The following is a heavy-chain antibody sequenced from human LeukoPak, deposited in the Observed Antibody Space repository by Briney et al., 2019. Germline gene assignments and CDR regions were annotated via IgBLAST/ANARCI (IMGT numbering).Heavy chain of an antibody. CDR3: AGGPGFLIDC. CDR2: INQNGNEK. Sequence: GGSLRLSCAASGFTFSSYWMSWVRRAPGKGLEWIANINQNGNEKNYLDSMKGRLTISRDNANNLVFLQMNSLRIEDTAVYYCAGGPGFLIDCWGHGTLVAVSS. CDR1: GFTFSSYW. V-gene: IGHV3-7*01. D-gene: IGHD3-3*01. J-gene: IGHJ4*01.